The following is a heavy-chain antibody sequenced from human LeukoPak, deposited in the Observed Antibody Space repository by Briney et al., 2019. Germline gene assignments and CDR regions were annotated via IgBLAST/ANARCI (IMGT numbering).Heavy chain of an antibody. J-gene: IGHJ4*02. Sequence: GGSLRLSCAASGLTFNRNAISWVRQAPGKGLEWFSTIGGSGDKTFYADSVKGRFTISRDNSKNMLHLQMSSLTGEDTALYYCVRRGDASSGWGDHDYWGQGALVTVSS. CDR3: VRRGDASSGWGDHDY. CDR1: GLTFNRNA. V-gene: IGHV3-23*01. CDR2: IGGSGDKT. D-gene: IGHD6-19*01.